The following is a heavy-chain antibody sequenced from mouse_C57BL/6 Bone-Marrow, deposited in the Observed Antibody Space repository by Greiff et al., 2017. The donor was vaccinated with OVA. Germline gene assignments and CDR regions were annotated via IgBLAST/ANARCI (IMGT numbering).Heavy chain of an antibody. CDR1: GYTFTSYW. J-gene: IGHJ2*01. V-gene: IGHV1-64*01. CDR2: IHPNSGST. CDR3: AREGSNYVPYFDY. D-gene: IGHD2-5*01. Sequence: QVQLQQPGAELVKPGASVKLSCKASGYTFTSYWMHWVTQRPGQGLEWIGMIHPNSGSTNYNEKFKSKATLTVDKSSSTAYMQLSSLTSEDSAVYYCAREGSNYVPYFDYWGQGTTLTVSS.